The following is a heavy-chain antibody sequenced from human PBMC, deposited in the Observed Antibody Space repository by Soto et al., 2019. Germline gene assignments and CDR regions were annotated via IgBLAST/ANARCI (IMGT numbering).Heavy chain of an antibody. CDR2: IIPIFGTA. Sequence: SVKVSCKASGGTFSSYAISWVRQAPGQGLEWMGGIIPIFGTANYAQKFQGRVTITADESTSTAYMELSSLRSEDTAVYYCARSTGYGSGSPFLNWFDPWGQGTLVTVSS. D-gene: IGHD3-10*01. CDR1: GGTFSSYA. V-gene: IGHV1-69*13. CDR3: ARSTGYGSGSPFLNWFDP. J-gene: IGHJ5*02.